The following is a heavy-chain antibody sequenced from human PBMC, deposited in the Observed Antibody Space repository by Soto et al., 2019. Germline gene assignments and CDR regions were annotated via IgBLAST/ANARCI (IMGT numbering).Heavy chain of an antibody. J-gene: IGHJ2*01. CDR2: IYYSGST. CDR3: AERYRYWYFDL. D-gene: IGHD1-1*01. Sequence: SETLSLTCTVSGGSISSSSYYWGWIRQPPGKGLEWIGSIYYSGSTYYNPSLKSRVTISVDTSKNQFSLKLSSVTAADTAVYYCAERYRYWYFDLWGRGTLVTVSS. V-gene: IGHV4-39*01. CDR1: GGSISSSSYY.